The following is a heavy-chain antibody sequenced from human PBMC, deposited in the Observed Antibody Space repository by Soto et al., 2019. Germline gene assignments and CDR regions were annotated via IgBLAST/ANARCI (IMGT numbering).Heavy chain of an antibody. Sequence: GGSLRLSCAASGFSFSEYSMNWVRQAPGKGLEWVSTISGGGSSTYYADSVKGRFTISRDKSKNTLYLQMNSLRAEDTAVYYCATPRGVFLWFGDLSLFDYWGQGTLVTVSS. J-gene: IGHJ4*02. CDR2: ISGGGSST. D-gene: IGHD3-10*01. CDR1: GFSFSEYS. CDR3: ATPRGVFLWFGDLSLFDY. V-gene: IGHV3-23*01.